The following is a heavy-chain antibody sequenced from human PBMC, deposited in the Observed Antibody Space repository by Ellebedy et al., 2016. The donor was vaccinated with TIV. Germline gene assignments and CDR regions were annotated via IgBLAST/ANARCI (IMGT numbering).Heavy chain of an antibody. Sequence: ASVKVSCXASGYRFTNYPIHWVRQAPGQGLEWVGWINAGTGNTKYSQQFQDRVTMTRDASARTAYMELSNLRKEDTAFYFCVRGAGSSGSNYNWFNPWGLGTQLTVSA. J-gene: IGHJ5*02. V-gene: IGHV1-3*01. CDR3: VRGAGSSGSNYNWFNP. CDR2: INAGTGNT. CDR1: GYRFTNYP. D-gene: IGHD1-26*01.